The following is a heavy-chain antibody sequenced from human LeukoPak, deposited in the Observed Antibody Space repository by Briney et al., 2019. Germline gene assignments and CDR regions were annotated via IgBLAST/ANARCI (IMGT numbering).Heavy chain of an antibody. CDR3: AKDRLGSTHYYYYMDV. V-gene: IGHV4-59*01. CDR1: GGSISSYY. CDR2: IYYSGST. J-gene: IGHJ6*03. D-gene: IGHD7-27*01. Sequence: SETLSLTCTVSGGSISSYYWRWIRQPPGKGLEWIGYIYYSGSTNYNPSLKSRVTISVDTSKNQFSLKLSSVTAADTAVSYCAKDRLGSTHYYYYMDVWGKGTTVTVSS.